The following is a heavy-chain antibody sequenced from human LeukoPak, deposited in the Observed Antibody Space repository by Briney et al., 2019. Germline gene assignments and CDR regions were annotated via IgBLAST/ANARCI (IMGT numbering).Heavy chain of an antibody. CDR2: IYYSGST. CDR3: ARDLGYCSSTSCYPYFDP. V-gene: IGHV4-59*01. J-gene: IGHJ5*02. D-gene: IGHD2-2*01. Sequence: SETLSLTCTVSGGSISSCYWSWIRQPPGKGLEWIGYIYYSGSTNVNPSLKSRVTISVDTSKNQFSLRLSSVTAADTAVYYCARDLGYCSSTSCYPYFDPWGQGTLVTVSS. CDR1: GGSISSCY.